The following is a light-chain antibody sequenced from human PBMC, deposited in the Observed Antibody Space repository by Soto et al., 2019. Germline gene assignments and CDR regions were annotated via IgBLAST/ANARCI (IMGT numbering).Light chain of an antibody. V-gene: IGKV1-33*01. J-gene: IGKJ1*01. Sequence: IQMTQSPSSLSASVGDRVTITCQASQDISDSLNWYQQKPGKAPNLLIFDASNLETGVPSRFSGSGSGTDFTLTISRLEPEDFAVYYCQQYGGSMTFGQGTKVDIK. CDR1: QDISDS. CDR3: QQYGGSMT. CDR2: DAS.